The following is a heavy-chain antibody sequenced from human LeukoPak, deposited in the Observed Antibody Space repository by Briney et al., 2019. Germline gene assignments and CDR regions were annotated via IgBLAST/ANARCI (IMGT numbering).Heavy chain of an antibody. CDR1: GGSFSGYY. V-gene: IGHV4-34*01. D-gene: IGHD5-18*01. J-gene: IGHJ4*02. Sequence: SETLSLTCAVYGGSFSGYYWSWIRQPPGKGLEWIGEINHSGSTNYNPSLKSRVTISVDTSKNQFSLKLSSVTAADTAVYYCARGLSWGYSYGFPKPYFDYWGQGTLVTVSS. CDR3: ARGLSWGYSYGFPKPYFDY. CDR2: INHSGST.